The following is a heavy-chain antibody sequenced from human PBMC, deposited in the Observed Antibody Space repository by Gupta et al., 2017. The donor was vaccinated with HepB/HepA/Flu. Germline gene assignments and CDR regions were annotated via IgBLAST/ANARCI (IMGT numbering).Heavy chain of an antibody. CDR1: GFTFSSYA. J-gene: IGHJ4*02. V-gene: IGHV3-23*01. D-gene: IGHD3-22*01. CDR3: AKPGDSSGWS. CDR2: ISGSGGSH. Sequence: EVQLLESGGGLVQPGGSLRLSCAASGFTFSSYAMSWVRQAPGKGLEWVSAISGSGGSHYSAASVKGRFTISRDNSKNTRYLQMNSRRAEDTAVYYCAKPGDSSGWSWGQGTLVTVSS.